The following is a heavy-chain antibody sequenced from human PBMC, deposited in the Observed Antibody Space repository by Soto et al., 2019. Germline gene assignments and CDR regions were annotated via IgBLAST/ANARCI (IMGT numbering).Heavy chain of an antibody. CDR3: ARGQAVAATLYYFDY. CDR2: IYYSGST. CDR1: GGSISSGGYY. J-gene: IGHJ4*02. D-gene: IGHD2-15*01. V-gene: IGHV4-31*03. Sequence: SETLSLTCTVSGGSISSGGYYWSWIRQHPGKGLEWIGYIYYSGSTYYNPSLKSRVTISVDTSKNQFSLKLSSVTAADTAVYYCARGQAVAATLYYFDYWGQGTLVTVSS.